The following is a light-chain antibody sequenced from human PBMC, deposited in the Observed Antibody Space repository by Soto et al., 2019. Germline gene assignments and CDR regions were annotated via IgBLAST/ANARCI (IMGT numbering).Light chain of an antibody. Sequence: QSALTQPRSVSGSPGQSVTISCTGINCDVSGYNFVSWYQHHPGKAPKLLIFDVSRRPSGVPDRFSGSKSGNTASLTISGLQAEDEADYYCCSCAGSYTWVFGGGTQLTVL. CDR3: CSCAGSYTWV. V-gene: IGLV2-11*01. CDR2: DVS. CDR1: NCDVSGYNF. J-gene: IGLJ7*01.